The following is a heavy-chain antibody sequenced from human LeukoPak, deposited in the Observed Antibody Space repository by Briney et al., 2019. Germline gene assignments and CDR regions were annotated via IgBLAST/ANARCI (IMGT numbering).Heavy chain of an antibody. D-gene: IGHD2-15*01. CDR3: ARDSVCSGGSCYSHYFDY. CDR1: GYTFTSYG. V-gene: IGHV1-18*04. J-gene: IGHJ4*02. Sequence: GASVKVSCKASGYTFTSYGISWVRQAPGQGLEWMGWISAYNGITNYAQKLQGRVTMTTDTSTSTAYMELRSLRSDDTAVYYCARDSVCSGGSCYSHYFDYWGQGTLVTVSS. CDR2: ISAYNGIT.